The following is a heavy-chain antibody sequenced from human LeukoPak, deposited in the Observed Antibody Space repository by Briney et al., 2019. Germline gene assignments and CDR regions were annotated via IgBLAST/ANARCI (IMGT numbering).Heavy chain of an antibody. CDR2: ISGSGDYT. Sequence: GGTLRLSCAASGFTFSNYGMSWVRQAPGKGLEWVSAISGSGDYTYYADSVKGRFTISRDNSKNTLYLQMNSLRAGDTAVYYCASVTYGSGTYGAFDYRGQGTLVTVSS. D-gene: IGHD3-10*01. V-gene: IGHV3-23*01. J-gene: IGHJ4*02. CDR3: ASVTYGSGTYGAFDY. CDR1: GFTFSNYG.